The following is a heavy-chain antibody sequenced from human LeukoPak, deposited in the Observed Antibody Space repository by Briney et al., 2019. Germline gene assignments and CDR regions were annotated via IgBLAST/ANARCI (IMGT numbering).Heavy chain of an antibody. Sequence: GGSLRLSCAASGFTFSSYTMSWVRQAPGKGLEWVSAISGSGGSIYYADSVKGRFTISRDNSKNTLYLQMNSLRAEDMAVYYCAKDERPHYYDSRDPFGYWGQGTLVTVSS. D-gene: IGHD3-22*01. CDR3: AKDERPHYYDSRDPFGY. CDR2: ISGSGGSI. CDR1: GFTFSSYT. J-gene: IGHJ4*02. V-gene: IGHV3-23*01.